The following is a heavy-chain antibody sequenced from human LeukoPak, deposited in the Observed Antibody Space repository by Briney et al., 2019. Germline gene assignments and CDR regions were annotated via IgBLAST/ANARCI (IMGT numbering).Heavy chain of an antibody. CDR3: ARGMQLLERDAFDV. D-gene: IGHD1-1*01. CDR2: MSHGGSS. J-gene: IGHJ3*01. V-gene: IGHV4-38-2*02. Sequence: SESLSLTCSVAGSSVSRGNAWGWIRQPPGKGLEWLGSMSHGGSSDYNPSLKRRVTILLDTSKNHFSLKLTSVTAADTAMYYCARGMQLLERDAFDVWGLGTMVTVSS. CDR1: GSSVSRGNA.